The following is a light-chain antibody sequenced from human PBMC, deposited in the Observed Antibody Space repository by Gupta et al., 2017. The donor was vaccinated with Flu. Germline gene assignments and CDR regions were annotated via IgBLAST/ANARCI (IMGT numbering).Light chain of an antibody. CDR1: QSVSSSY. J-gene: IGKJ2*01. CDR3: QQYCSSRYI. CDR2: GAS. Sequence: EIVLTQSPGTLSLSPGERATLSCRASQSVSSSYLAWYQQKPGQAPRLLIYGASSRATGIPDRFSGSGSGTDFTLTISRLEPEDFAVYYCQQYCSSRYIFGQGTKLEIK. V-gene: IGKV3-20*01.